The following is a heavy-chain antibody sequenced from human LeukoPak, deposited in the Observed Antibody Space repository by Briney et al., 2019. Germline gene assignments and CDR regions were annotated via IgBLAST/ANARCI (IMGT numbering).Heavy chain of an antibody. CDR1: DGPFSGYY. V-gene: IGHV4-34*01. J-gene: IGHJ4*02. CDR3: AALSGYNWNYVSFDY. D-gene: IGHD1-7*01. Sequence: SETLSLTCAVHDGPFSGYYWSWIRQPPGKGLEWIGAISQRGSPNYNPSLKSRVTISINTSKKQFSVELSSVTAADTAVYYCAALSGYNWNYVSFDYWGQGTLVTVSS. CDR2: ISQRGSP.